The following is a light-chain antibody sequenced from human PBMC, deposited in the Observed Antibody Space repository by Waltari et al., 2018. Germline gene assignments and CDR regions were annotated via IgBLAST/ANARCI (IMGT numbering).Light chain of an antibody. CDR2: GAS. J-gene: IGKJ3*01. V-gene: IGKV3-15*01. CDR3: QQYNNWPFT. Sequence: EIVMTQSPATLSVSPGERATLSCRARQSVSSNLAWYHQKPGQAPRLLIYGASTRATGIPARFSGSGSGTEFTLTISSLQSEDFAVYYCQQYNNWPFTFGPGTKLDIK. CDR1: QSVSSN.